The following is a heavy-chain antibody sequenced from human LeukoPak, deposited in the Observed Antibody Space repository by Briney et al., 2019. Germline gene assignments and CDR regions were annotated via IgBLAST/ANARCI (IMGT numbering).Heavy chain of an antibody. D-gene: IGHD1-26*01. Sequence: GGSLRLSCAASGFTFSDYWMSWVRQTPEKGLEWVANIKQDGYEKYHVDSVKGRFTISRDNAKNSLYLQMNSLRADDAAVYYCARDKIVGPTTLDYWGQGTLVTVSS. J-gene: IGHJ4*02. V-gene: IGHV3-7*01. CDR2: IKQDGYEK. CDR1: GFTFSDYW. CDR3: ARDKIVGPTTLDY.